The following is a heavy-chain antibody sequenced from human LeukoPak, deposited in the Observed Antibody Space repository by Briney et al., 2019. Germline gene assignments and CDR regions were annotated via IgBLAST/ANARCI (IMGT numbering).Heavy chain of an antibody. CDR1: GYTFTNYD. Sequence: ASVRVSCKASGYTFTNYDMNWVRQAPGQGLEWMGWINTNTGNPTYAQGFTGRFVFSLDTSVSTAYLQISSLKAEDTAVYYCARDLGVYYYDSSGSSFPYWGQGTLVTVSS. J-gene: IGHJ4*02. D-gene: IGHD3-22*01. CDR2: INTNTGNP. V-gene: IGHV7-4-1*02. CDR3: ARDLGVYYYDSSGSSFPY.